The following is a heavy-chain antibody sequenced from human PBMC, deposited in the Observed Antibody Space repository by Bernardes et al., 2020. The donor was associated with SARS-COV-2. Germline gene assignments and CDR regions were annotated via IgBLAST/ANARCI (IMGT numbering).Heavy chain of an antibody. J-gene: IGHJ5*01. CDR1: GFTFSSYA. V-gene: IGHV3-23*01. Sequence: GGSLRLSCAVSGFTFSSYAMSWVRQAPGKGLEWVSVILDSGGVTYYADSVKGRFTISRDNSKNMLYLQMNNLRVEDTALYRCATEDGEWLESWGQGTLVTVSS. CDR3: ATEDGEWLES. CDR2: ILDSGGVT. D-gene: IGHD4-17*01.